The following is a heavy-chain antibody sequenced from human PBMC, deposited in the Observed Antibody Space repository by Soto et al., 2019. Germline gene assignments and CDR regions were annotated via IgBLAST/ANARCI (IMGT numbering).Heavy chain of an antibody. CDR2: IYYSGST. Sequence: SETLSLTCTVSGGSISSYYWSWTRQPPGKGLEWIGYIYYSGSTNYNPSLKSRVTISVDTSKNQFSLKLSSVTAADTAVYYCARRLLGAAGDAFDIWGQGTMVTVSS. CDR1: GGSISSYY. V-gene: IGHV4-59*08. D-gene: IGHD2-15*01. CDR3: ARRLLGAAGDAFDI. J-gene: IGHJ3*02.